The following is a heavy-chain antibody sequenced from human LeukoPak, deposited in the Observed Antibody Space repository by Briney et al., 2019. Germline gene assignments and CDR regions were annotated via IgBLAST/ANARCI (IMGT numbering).Heavy chain of an antibody. CDR1: GFTFSTYR. J-gene: IGHJ6*03. D-gene: IGHD3-3*01. CDR3: ARSTIFGVVIMGYYYYYMDV. CDR2: ISSSSSTI. Sequence: GGSLRLFCAASGFTFSTYRMNWVRQAPGKGLEWVSYISSSSSTIYYADSVKGRFTISRDNAKNSLYLQMNSLRAEDTAVYYCARSTIFGVVIMGYYYYYMDVWGKGTTVTVSS. V-gene: IGHV3-48*01.